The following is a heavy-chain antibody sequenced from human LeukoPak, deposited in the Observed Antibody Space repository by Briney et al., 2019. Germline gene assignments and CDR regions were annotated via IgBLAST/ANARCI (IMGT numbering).Heavy chain of an antibody. CDR2: ISTSATYT. J-gene: IGHJ4*02. D-gene: IGHD4-11*01. V-gene: IGHV3-21*01. CDR1: GCTFSSYT. Sequence: GGSLRLSCAVSGCTFSSYTMHWVRQAPMKGLEWVSSISTSATYTYYADSVKGRFSVSRDNAKKSLYLQMNSLRAEDTAVYFCARDLEDYNNYGEMAVWGQGTLVTVSS. CDR3: ARDLEDYNNYGEMAV.